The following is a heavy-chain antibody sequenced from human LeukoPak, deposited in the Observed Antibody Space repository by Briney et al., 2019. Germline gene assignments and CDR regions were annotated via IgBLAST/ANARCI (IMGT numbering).Heavy chain of an antibody. V-gene: IGHV3-7*01. CDR3: ARDPAVGYSSGWTYFDY. Sequence: PGGSLRLSCAASGFTFSSYWMSWVRQAPGKGLEWVANIKQDGSEKYYVDSVKGRFTISRDNAKNSLYLQMNSLRAEDTAVYYCARDPAVGYSSGWTYFDYWGQGTLVTVSS. CDR1: GFTFSSYW. J-gene: IGHJ4*02. CDR2: IKQDGSEK. D-gene: IGHD6-19*01.